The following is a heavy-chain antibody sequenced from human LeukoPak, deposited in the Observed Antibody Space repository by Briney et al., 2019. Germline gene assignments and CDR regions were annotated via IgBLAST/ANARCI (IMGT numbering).Heavy chain of an antibody. V-gene: IGHV4-59*08. CDR2: IYYSGST. CDR3: ARHRPPDSKGWFDP. J-gene: IGHJ5*02. CDR1: GGSISSYY. D-gene: IGHD3-22*01. Sequence: SETLSLTCTVSGGSISSYYWSWIRQPPGKGLEWIGYIYYSGSTNYNPSLKSRVTISVDTSKNQFSLKLSSVTAADTAVYYCARHRPPDSKGWFDPWGQGTLVTVSS.